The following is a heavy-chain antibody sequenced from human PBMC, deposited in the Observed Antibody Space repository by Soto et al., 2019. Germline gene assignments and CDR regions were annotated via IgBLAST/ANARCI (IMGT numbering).Heavy chain of an antibody. V-gene: IGHV3-33*01. CDR1: GFTFSSYG. CDR2: IWYDGSNK. J-gene: IGHJ4*02. D-gene: IGHD2-21*02. CDR3: ARYLAYCGGDCSFPNY. Sequence: QVQLVESGGGVVQPGRSLRLSCAASGFTFSSYGMHWVRQAPGKGLEWVAVIWYDGSNKYYADSVKGQFTISRDNSKNTKYLQMNSLRAEDTAVYYGARYLAYCGGDCSFPNYWGQGTLGTVSS.